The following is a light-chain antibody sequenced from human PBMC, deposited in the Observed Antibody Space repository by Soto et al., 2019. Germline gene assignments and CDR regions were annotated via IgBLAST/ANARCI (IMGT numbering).Light chain of an antibody. V-gene: IGLV2-8*01. CDR2: EVN. Sequence: QSALTQPPCASGSPGQSVTISCTGSSSDVGGYNYVSWYQQHPGKAPKLMIYEVNKRPSGVPNRFSGSKSGNTASLTVSGLQAEDEAEYYCSSYEGSNNLVLFGGGTKVTVL. J-gene: IGLJ2*01. CDR1: SSDVGGYNY. CDR3: SSYEGSNNLVL.